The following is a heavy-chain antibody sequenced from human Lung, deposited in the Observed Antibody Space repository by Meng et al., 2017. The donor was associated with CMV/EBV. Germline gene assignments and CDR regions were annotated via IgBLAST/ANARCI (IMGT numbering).Heavy chain of an antibody. CDR2: NYYSGST. D-gene: IGHD3-16*02. J-gene: IGHJ4*02. CDR1: GGSIRTYS. Sequence: VQLLEPGPGLVKPLETLSLTCAVSGGSIRTYSWSWIRQPPGKGLEWIGNNYYSGSTNYNPSLASRVTISVDSSKNQFFLKLSSVTAADTAVYYCARHQNGGTYPLDYWGQGTLVTVSS. CDR3: ARHQNGGTYPLDY. V-gene: IGHV4-59*08.